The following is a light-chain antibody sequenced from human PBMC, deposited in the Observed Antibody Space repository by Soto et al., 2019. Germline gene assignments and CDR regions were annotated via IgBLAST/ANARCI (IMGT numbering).Light chain of an antibody. CDR2: GAS. CDR1: QDISTY. V-gene: IGKV1-8*01. CDR3: QQYFRFPWT. J-gene: IGKJ1*01. Sequence: ALQMTQFPSSLSASTGDRVTITCRATQDISTYVAWYQQRPGKAPDLLIYGASTLQSGVPPTFSGGGSGTDFTLTISSLQSDGFATYYCQQYFRFPWTFGQGTKV.